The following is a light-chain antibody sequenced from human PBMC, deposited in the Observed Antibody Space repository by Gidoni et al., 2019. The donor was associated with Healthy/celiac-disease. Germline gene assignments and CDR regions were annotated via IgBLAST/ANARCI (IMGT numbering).Light chain of an antibody. CDR1: QDISNY. CDR3: QQYDNRPPWT. CDR2: DAS. J-gene: IGKJ1*01. Sequence: IQMTQSPSSLSASVGDRVTITCQASQDISNYLNWYQQKPGKAPKLLIYDASNLETGVPSRFSGSGSGTDFTFTISSLQPEDIATYYCQQYDNRPPWTFGQXTKVEIK. V-gene: IGKV1-33*01.